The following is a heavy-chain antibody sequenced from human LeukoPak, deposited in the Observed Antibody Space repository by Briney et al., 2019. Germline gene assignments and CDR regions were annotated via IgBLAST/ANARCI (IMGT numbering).Heavy chain of an antibody. J-gene: IGHJ4*02. CDR2: ISAYNGNT. CDR3: ARDTPQYYYDSSITSSDY. V-gene: IGHV1-18*01. CDR1: GYTFTSYG. Sequence: ASVKVSCKASGYTFTSYGISWVRQAPGQGLEWRGWISAYNGNTNYAQKLQGRVTMTTDTSTSTAYMELRSLRSDDTAVYYCARDTPQYYYDSSITSSDYWGQGTLVTVSS. D-gene: IGHD3-22*01.